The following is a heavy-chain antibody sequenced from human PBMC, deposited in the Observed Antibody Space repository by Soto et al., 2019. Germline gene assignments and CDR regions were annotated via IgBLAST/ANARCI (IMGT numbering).Heavy chain of an antibody. V-gene: IGHV4-61*01. CDR3: ARDVPRGYSSGWYDY. CDR2: IYYSGST. D-gene: IGHD6-19*01. Sequence: SETLSLTCTVSGGSVSSGSYYWSWIRQPPGKGLEWIGYIYYSGSTNYNPSLKSRVTISVDTSKNQFSLKLSSVTAADTAVYYCARDVPRGYSSGWYDYWGQGTLVTVSS. CDR1: GGSVSSGSYY. J-gene: IGHJ4*02.